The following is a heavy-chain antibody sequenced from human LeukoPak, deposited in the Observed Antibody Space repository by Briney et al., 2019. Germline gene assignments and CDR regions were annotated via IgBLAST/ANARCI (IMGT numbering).Heavy chain of an antibody. D-gene: IGHD3-16*02. J-gene: IGHJ3*02. CDR2: IIPIFGTA. CDR1: GGTFSSYA. Sequence: SVKVSCKASGGTFSSYAISWVRQAPGQGLEWMGGIIPIFGTANYAQKFQGRVTITTDESTSTAYVELSSLRSEDTAVYYCARAGYDYVWGSYRHDAFDIWGQGTMVTVSS. V-gene: IGHV1-69*05. CDR3: ARAGYDYVWGSYRHDAFDI.